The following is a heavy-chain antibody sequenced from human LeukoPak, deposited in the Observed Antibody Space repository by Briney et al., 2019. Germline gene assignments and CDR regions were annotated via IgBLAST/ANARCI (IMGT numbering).Heavy chain of an antibody. V-gene: IGHV4-59*01. CDR3: ARGNRYCSSTSCYFRDY. Sequence: SETRSLPCSVSGGSISSYYWSWIRQPPGKGLEWIGYIYYSGSTNYNPSLKSQGTISVDTSKNQFSLKLSSVTAAHPAVYYCARGNRYCSSTSCYFRDYWGQGTLVTVSS. J-gene: IGHJ4*02. CDR2: IYYSGST. D-gene: IGHD2-2*01. CDR1: GGSISSYY.